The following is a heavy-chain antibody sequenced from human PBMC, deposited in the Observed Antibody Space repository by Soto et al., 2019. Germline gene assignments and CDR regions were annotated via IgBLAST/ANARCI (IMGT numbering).Heavy chain of an antibody. Sequence: EVQLVQSGAEVKKPGESLKISCKGSGYSFTSYWIGWVRQMPGKGLEWMGIIYPGDSDTRYSPSFQGQVTISADKSISTAYLQWSSLKASDTAMYYCARRLNDFWSGYYARTSAFDIWGQGTMVTVSS. CDR3: ARRLNDFWSGYYARTSAFDI. J-gene: IGHJ3*02. CDR1: GYSFTSYW. D-gene: IGHD3-3*01. V-gene: IGHV5-51*03. CDR2: IYPGDSDT.